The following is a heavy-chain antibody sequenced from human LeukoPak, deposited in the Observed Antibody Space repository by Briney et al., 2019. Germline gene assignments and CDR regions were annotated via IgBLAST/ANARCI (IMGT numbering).Heavy chain of an antibody. CDR3: ARVAGVTNSSYCMDV. D-gene: IGHD6-19*01. CDR1: GYTFTSYG. J-gene: IGHJ6*04. CDR2: ISAYNGNT. Sequence: ASVKVSCKASGYTFTSYGISWVRQAPGQGLEWMGWISAYNGNTNYAQKLQGRVTMTTDTSTSTAYMALRSLRSDDTAVYYCARVAGVTNSSYCMDVWGKGTTVTVSS. V-gene: IGHV1-18*01.